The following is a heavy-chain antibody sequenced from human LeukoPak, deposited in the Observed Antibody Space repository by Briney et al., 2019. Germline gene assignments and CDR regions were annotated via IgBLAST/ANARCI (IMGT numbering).Heavy chain of an antibody. CDR3: ARGRSTNFLDV. D-gene: IGHD2-2*01. J-gene: IGHJ6*02. CDR1: GFPFSSYW. Sequence: GGSLRLSCAASGFPFSSYWMHWVRQGPGRGLVWVSRIIGDGSGTNYADSVKGRFTISRDNAKNTLYLQMNSLRAEDTAVYCCARGRSTNFLDVWGQGTTVTVSS. V-gene: IGHV3-74*01. CDR2: IIGDGSGT.